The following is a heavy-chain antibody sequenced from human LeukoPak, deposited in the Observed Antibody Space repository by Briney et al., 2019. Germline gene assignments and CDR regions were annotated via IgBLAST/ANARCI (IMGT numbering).Heavy chain of an antibody. J-gene: IGHJ4*02. CDR1: GFTFSTYA. CDR3: AKDRPYCSSTSCPDY. CDR2: ISDSGGST. D-gene: IGHD2-2*01. Sequence: GRSLRLSCAASGFTFSTYAMSWVRQAPGKGLEWVSAISDSGGSTYYADSVKGRFTISRDNSKNTLYLQMNSLRAEDTAVYYCAKDRPYCSSTSCPDYWGQGTLVTVSS. V-gene: IGHV3-23*01.